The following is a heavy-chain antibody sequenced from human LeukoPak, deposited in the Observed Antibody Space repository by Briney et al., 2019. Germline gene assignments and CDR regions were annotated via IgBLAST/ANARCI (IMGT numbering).Heavy chain of an antibody. CDR1: GGSISSGDYY. Sequence: SETLSLTCTVSGGSISSGDYYWSWIRQPPGKGLEWIGYIYYSGSTYYNPSLKSRVTISVDTSKNKFSLKLSSVTAADTAVYYCARITHDSSGYYYYMGAFDIWGQGTMVTVSS. V-gene: IGHV4-30-4*08. J-gene: IGHJ3*02. D-gene: IGHD3-22*01. CDR2: IYYSGST. CDR3: ARITHDSSGYYYYMGAFDI.